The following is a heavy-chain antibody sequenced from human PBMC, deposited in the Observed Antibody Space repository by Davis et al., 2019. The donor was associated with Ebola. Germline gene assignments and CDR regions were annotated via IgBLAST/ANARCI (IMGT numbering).Heavy chain of an antibody. V-gene: IGHV3-21*01. CDR2: ISSSSRNI. CDR3: ARDVSILSLSTRLVGYFDY. J-gene: IGHJ4*02. Sequence: GGSLRLSCAASGFIFSSYTMNWVRQAPGKGLEWVSSISSSSRNIYYADSVKGRFTISRDNAENSLFLQMNSLRDEDTAVYYCARDVSILSLSTRLVGYFDYWGQGTLVTVSS. CDR1: GFIFSSYT. D-gene: IGHD2/OR15-2a*01.